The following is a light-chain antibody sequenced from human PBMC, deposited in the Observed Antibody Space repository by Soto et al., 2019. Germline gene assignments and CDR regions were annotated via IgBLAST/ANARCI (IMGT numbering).Light chain of an antibody. Sequence: ELVLTQSPGTLSLSQGERATLSCRASQSVSSSSYLAWYQQKPGQAPRLLIYGASSRATGIPDRFSGSGSATDFTLAISRLEPEDCVVYYCRQYGSSPSYTFGQGTKLEIK. CDR1: QSVSSSSY. V-gene: IGKV3-20*01. CDR3: RQYGSSPSYT. CDR2: GAS. J-gene: IGKJ2*01.